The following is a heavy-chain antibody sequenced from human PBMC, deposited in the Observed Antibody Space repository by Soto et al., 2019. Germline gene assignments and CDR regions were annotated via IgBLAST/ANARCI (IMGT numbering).Heavy chain of an antibody. V-gene: IGHV4-59*01. Sequence: LSLTCTVSGGSMIGYSWSWIRQTPGKGLEWIGYVYYSGSTTYNPSLKNRVTMSIDTSENQFSLNLRSVTAADTAVYYCVGDFGSGSYRFDYWGQGALVTVSS. CDR3: VGDFGSGSYRFDY. D-gene: IGHD3-10*01. CDR2: VYYSGST. CDR1: GGSMIGYS. J-gene: IGHJ4*02.